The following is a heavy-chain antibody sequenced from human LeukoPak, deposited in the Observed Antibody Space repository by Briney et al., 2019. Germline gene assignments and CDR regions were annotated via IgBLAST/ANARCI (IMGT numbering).Heavy chain of an antibody. J-gene: IGHJ4*02. CDR1: GFTFSSYW. V-gene: IGHV3-7*01. D-gene: IGHD1-26*01. CDR3: ARDRAVKWELPYYFDY. CDR2: IKQDGSEK. Sequence: GGSLRLSCAASGFTFSSYWMSWVRQAPGEGLEWVANIKQDGSEKYYVDSVKGRFTISRDNAKNSLYLQMNSLRAEDTAAYYCARDRAVKWELPYYFDYWGQGTLVTVSS.